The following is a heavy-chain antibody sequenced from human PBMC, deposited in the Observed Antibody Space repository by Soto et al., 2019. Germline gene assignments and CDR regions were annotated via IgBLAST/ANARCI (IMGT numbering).Heavy chain of an antibody. CDR3: VMEVRVRGVAVDY. V-gene: IGHV1-69*01. CDR1: GVTFSPHA. CDR2: VTPIFGTP. Sequence: QVQFMQSGAEVKRPGSSVKVSCRASGVTFSPHAISWVRQAPGQGLEWIGGVTPIFGTPNYAQRFQARATTSADGSTSTSYMELSSLRSEDTAVYYCVMEVRVRGVAVDYWGQGTLVTVSS. J-gene: IGHJ4*02. D-gene: IGHD3-10*01.